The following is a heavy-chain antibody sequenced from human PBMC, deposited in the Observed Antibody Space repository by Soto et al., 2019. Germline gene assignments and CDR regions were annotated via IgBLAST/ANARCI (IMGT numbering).Heavy chain of an antibody. CDR3: TTGMQHSGWYPNDAFDI. J-gene: IGHJ3*02. V-gene: IGHV3-15*01. CDR1: GFTFSNAW. CDR2: IKSKTDGGTT. Sequence: EVQLVESGGGLVKPGGSLRLSCAASGFTFSNAWMSWVRQAPGKGLEWVGRIKSKTDGGTTDYAAPVKGRFTISRDDSKNTLYLQMNSLKTEDTAVYYCTTGMQHSGWYPNDAFDIWGQGTMVTVSS. D-gene: IGHD6-19*01.